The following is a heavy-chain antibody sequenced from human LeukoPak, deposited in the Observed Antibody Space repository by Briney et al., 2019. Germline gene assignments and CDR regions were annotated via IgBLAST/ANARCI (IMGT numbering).Heavy chain of an antibody. J-gene: IGHJ6*02. Sequence: GGSLRLSCAASGFTVSSNYMSWVRQAPGKGLEWVSVIYSGGSTYYADSVKGRFTISRDNSKNTLYLQMNSLRAEDTAVYYCARDQFSSWSYYGMDVWGQGTTVTVSS. V-gene: IGHV3-53*01. CDR2: IYSGGST. D-gene: IGHD6-13*01. CDR3: ARDQFSSWSYYGMDV. CDR1: GFTVSSNY.